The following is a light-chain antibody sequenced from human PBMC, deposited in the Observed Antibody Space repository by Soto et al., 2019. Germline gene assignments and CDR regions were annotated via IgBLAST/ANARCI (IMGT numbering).Light chain of an antibody. CDR3: QQYTTSSWT. CDR2: GTS. Sequence: VLTQSTGTLSLSPEERATLSCWASQSVGSSYLAWYQQKPGQAPRVLIYGTSSRATGIPDRFSGSGSGTDFTLTISRLEPEDFAVYYCQQYTTSSWTFGQGTKVDIK. CDR1: QSVGSSY. V-gene: IGKV3-20*01. J-gene: IGKJ1*01.